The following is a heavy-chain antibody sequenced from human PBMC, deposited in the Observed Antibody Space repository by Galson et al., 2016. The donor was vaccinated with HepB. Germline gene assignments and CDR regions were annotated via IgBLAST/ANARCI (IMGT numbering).Heavy chain of an antibody. V-gene: IGHV3-7*03. J-gene: IGHJ1*01. CDR3: ARLLVDGPAEYFHY. CDR2: IKSDGSET. CDR1: GFTFGNYW. D-gene: IGHD6-19*01. Sequence: SLRLSCAASGFTFGNYWMSWVRQTPGQRPEWVANIKSDGSETYYAGSVRGRFAISRDNAKNSMSLQMNSLRAAGTAVYYCARLLVDGPAEYFHYWGQGTLVIVSS.